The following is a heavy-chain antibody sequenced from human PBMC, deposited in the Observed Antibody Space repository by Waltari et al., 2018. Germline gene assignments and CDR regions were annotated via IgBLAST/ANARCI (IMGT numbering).Heavy chain of an antibody. D-gene: IGHD3-3*01. J-gene: IGHJ3*02. Sequence: QVQLQESGPGLVKPSQTLSLTCPVSGGSFSSGSYYWSWIRQPAGKGLEWIGRIYTSGSTNYNPSLKSRVTISVDTSKNQFSLKLSSVTAADTAVYYCARESITIFGVVDAFDIWGQGTMVTVSS. CDR2: IYTSGST. V-gene: IGHV4-61*02. CDR1: GGSFSSGSYY. CDR3: ARESITIFGVVDAFDI.